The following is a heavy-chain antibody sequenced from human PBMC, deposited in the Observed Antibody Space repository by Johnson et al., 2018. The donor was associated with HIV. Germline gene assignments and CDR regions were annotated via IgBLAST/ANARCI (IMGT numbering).Heavy chain of an antibody. V-gene: IGHV3-74*02. CDR1: GFTFSSYW. Sequence: EQLVESGGGLVQPGGSLRLSCAASGFTFSSYWMSWVRQAPGKGLVWVSRLNSDGSSTSYADSVKGRFTISRDNAKNTLYLQMNSLRAEDTAVYYCARPNFLYENDAFDIWGQGTMVTVSS. CDR2: LNSDGSST. D-gene: IGHD2-2*02. CDR3: ARPNFLYENDAFDI. J-gene: IGHJ3*02.